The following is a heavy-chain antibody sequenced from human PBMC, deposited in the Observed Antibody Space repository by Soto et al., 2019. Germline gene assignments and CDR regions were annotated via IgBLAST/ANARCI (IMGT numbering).Heavy chain of an antibody. J-gene: IGHJ6*02. Sequence: QVQPVQSGAEVKKPGSSVKVSCKASGGTFSSYAISWVRQAPGQGLEWMGGIIPIFGTANYAQKFQGRVTITADESTSTAYMELSSLRSEDTAVYYCARGIRRIAAAGYYGMDVWGQGTTVTVSS. V-gene: IGHV1-69*01. CDR2: IIPIFGTA. D-gene: IGHD6-13*01. CDR1: GGTFSSYA. CDR3: ARGIRRIAAAGYYGMDV.